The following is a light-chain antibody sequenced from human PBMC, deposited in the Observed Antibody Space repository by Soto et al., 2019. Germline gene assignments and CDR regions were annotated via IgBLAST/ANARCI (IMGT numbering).Light chain of an antibody. CDR1: HIGSKG. V-gene: IGLV3-21*04. CDR2: YAS. J-gene: IGLJ3*02. Sequence: SYVLTQPPSVSVAPGKTARITCGGNHIGSKGVHWYQQRPGQAPVLVIYYASDRPSGIPERFSGSNSGNTATLTISRVEAGDEADYYCQVWDTSSDPSWVFGGGTKVTVL. CDR3: QVWDTSSDPSWV.